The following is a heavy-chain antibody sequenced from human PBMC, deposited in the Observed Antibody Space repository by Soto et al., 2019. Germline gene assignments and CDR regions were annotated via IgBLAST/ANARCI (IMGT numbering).Heavy chain of an antibody. CDR1: GFTFDDYA. J-gene: IGHJ4*02. CDR2: ISGDGADT. CDR3: VKDFRCAD. Sequence: EVQLVESGGVVVQPGGSLRLSCAASGFTFDDYAMHWVRQAPGKGLEWVSAISGDGADTYYADSVRGRFTISRDNSKNTLSLQMNSLRDEDTALYYCVKDFRCADWGQGTRVTVSS. V-gene: IGHV3-23*04. D-gene: IGHD2-8*01.